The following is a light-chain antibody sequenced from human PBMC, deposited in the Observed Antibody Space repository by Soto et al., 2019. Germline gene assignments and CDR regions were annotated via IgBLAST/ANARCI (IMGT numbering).Light chain of an antibody. CDR1: QYISNN. V-gene: IGKV3-15*01. CDR2: GAS. J-gene: IGKJ5*01. Sequence: EIAMTQSPATLSVSLGERATLSCRASQYISNNLAWYQQRPGQAPSLLIYGASTRATGVPARFSGSGSGTDFLLSSSGLQSEDSSVYSCQQYNHWSSITFGQGTRLEIK. CDR3: QQYNHWSSIT.